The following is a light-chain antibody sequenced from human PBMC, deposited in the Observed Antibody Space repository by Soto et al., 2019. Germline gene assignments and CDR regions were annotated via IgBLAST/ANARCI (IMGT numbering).Light chain of an antibody. CDR3: QQHNEWPPT. CDR2: GAS. V-gene: IGKV3-15*01. CDR1: QSISFN. Sequence: EIVMTQSPATLSVSPGERVTLFCRASQSISFNLAWYQRKPGQTPRLLFSGASTRATGVPARFSGSGSGTEFTLSISSLQSEDFAVYYCQQHNEWPPTFGQGTRWIS. J-gene: IGKJ1*01.